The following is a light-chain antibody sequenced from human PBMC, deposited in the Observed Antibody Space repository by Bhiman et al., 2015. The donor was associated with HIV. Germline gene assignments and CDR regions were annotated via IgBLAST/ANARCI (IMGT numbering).Light chain of an antibody. CDR1: SSDVGTYNS. CDR3: SSYTSSSTYV. J-gene: IGLJ1*01. V-gene: IGLV2-14*03. CDR2: DVT. Sequence: QSALTQPRSVSGSPGQSVTISCTGTSSDVGTYNSVSWYQQHPGQTPKLMIHDVTKRPSGVSNRFSGSKSGNTASLTISGLQTEDEADYYCSSYTSSSTYVFGSGTKVTVL.